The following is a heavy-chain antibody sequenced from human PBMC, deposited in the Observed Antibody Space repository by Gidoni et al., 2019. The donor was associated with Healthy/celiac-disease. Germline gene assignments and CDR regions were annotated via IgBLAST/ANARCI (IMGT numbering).Heavy chain of an antibody. CDR2: IYHSGST. CDR1: GGSISSGGYS. D-gene: IGHD6-19*01. J-gene: IGHJ5*02. Sequence: QLQLQESGSGLVKPSQTLSLTCAVSGGSISSGGYSWSWIRQPPGKGLEWIGYIYHSGSTYYNPSLKSRVTISVDRSKNQFSLKLSSVTAADTAVYHCARVEWLEVHNWFDPWGQGTLVTVSS. V-gene: IGHV4-30-2*01. CDR3: ARVEWLEVHNWFDP.